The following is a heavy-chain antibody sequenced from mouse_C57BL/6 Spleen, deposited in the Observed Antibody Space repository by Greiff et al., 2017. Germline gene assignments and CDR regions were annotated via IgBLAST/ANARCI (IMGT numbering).Heavy chain of an antibody. V-gene: IGHV1-22*01. CDR1: GYTFTDYN. D-gene: IGHD1-1*01. J-gene: IGHJ4*01. Sequence: EVQLKESGPELVKPGASVKMSCKASGYTFTDYNMHWVKQSHGKSLEWIGYINPNNGGTSYNQKFKGKATLTVNKSSSTAYMELRSLTSEDSAVYYCARRIDYYGSSSMDYCGQGTSVTVSS. CDR2: INPNNGGT. CDR3: ARRIDYYGSSSMDY.